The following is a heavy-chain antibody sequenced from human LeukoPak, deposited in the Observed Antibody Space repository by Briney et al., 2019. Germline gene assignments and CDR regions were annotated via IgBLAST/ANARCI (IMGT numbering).Heavy chain of an antibody. Sequence: PGGSLRLSCAASGFTFSSSWMNWVRQAPGKGLQWVGNINPEGSQTRFADSVMGRFTMSKDNAKNSLYLQMNSLRVEDTAVSYCAAWTDRGYNFWGQGTVVTVSS. D-gene: IGHD5-24*01. J-gene: IGHJ4*02. CDR3: AAWTDRGYNF. CDR1: GFTFSSSW. V-gene: IGHV3-7*01. CDR2: INPEGSQT.